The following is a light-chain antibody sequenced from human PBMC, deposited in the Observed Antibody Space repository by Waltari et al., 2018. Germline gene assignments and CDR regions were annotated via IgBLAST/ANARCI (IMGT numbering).Light chain of an antibody. CDR2: GTS. J-gene: IGKJ1*01. V-gene: IGKV3-20*01. CDR1: RGVSSSY. Sequence: EILLTQSPGTLSLSPGERATLSCRASRGVSSSYLAWYQQRPGQAPRLLIDGTSTRATGIADRFSGSGSGTDFTLTITRLEPEDSAVYYCQQYGTSRTFGQGTKVEIK. CDR3: QQYGTSRT.